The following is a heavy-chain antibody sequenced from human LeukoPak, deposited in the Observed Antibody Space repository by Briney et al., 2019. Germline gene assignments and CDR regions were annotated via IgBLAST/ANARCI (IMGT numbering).Heavy chain of an antibody. CDR1: GFTVSRNY. D-gene: IGHD3-22*01. J-gene: IGHJ5*02. CDR2: IYSDGST. Sequence: GGSLRLSCVVSGFTVSRNYMSWVRQAPGKGLEWVSVIYSDGSTYYADSVKGRFTISRDNSKNTLYLQMNSLRAEDTAVYYCARTYNYDSSGSSWGFDPWGQGTLVTVSS. CDR3: ARTYNYDSSGSSWGFDP. V-gene: IGHV3-53*01.